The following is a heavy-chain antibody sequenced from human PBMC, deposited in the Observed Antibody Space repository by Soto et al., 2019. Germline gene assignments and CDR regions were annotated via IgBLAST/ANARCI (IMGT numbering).Heavy chain of an antibody. Sequence: PGGSLRLSCAASGFTFSNYWMSWVRQAPGKGLEWVAYIKQDGSEKYYVDSVKGRFTISRDNAENSLYLQMNSLRAEDTAIYYCARNEGEYQPPLDYWGRGTLVTVSS. D-gene: IGHD2-2*01. V-gene: IGHV3-7*01. J-gene: IGHJ4*01. CDR3: ARNEGEYQPPLDY. CDR2: IKQDGSEK. CDR1: GFTFSNYW.